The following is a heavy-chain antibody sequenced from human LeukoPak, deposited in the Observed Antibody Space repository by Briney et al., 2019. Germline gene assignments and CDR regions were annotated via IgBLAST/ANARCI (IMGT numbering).Heavy chain of an antibody. D-gene: IGHD3-10*01. CDR1: GGSFSGYY. V-gene: IGHV4-34*01. Sequence: PSETLSLTCAVYGGSFSGYYWRWIRQPPGKGLEWSGEINHSGSTNYNPSLESRVTISVDTSKNQFSLKLSSVTAADTAVYYCATGHGSGSYPPGYWGQGTLVTVSS. J-gene: IGHJ4*02. CDR2: INHSGST. CDR3: ATGHGSGSYPPGY.